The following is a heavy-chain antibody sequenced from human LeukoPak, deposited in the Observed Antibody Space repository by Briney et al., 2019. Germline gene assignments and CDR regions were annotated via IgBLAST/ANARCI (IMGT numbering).Heavy chain of an antibody. CDR1: GYTFTNYG. D-gene: IGHD3-22*01. CDR3: ARDPPYYDSSGYLGKFDY. Sequence: SCKASGYTFTNYGINWVRQAPGKGLEWVSYISSSSSTIYYADSVKGRFTISRDNAKNSLYLQMNSLRAEDTAVYYCARDPPYYDSSGYLGKFDYWGQGTLVTVSS. J-gene: IGHJ4*02. V-gene: IGHV3-48*04. CDR2: ISSSSSTI.